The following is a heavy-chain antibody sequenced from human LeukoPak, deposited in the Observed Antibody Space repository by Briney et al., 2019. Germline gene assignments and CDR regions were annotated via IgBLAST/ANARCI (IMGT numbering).Heavy chain of an antibody. J-gene: IGHJ3*02. CDR2: ISGSGGST. D-gene: IGHD2-15*01. V-gene: IGHV3-23*01. CDR1: GFTFSSYA. CDR3: ARDSGGWRAFDI. Sequence: GGSLRLSCAASGFTFSSYAMSWVRQAPGKGLEWVSAISGSGGSTYYADSVKGRFTISRDNSKNTLYLQMNSLRAEDTAVYYCARDSGGWRAFDIWGQGTMVTVSS.